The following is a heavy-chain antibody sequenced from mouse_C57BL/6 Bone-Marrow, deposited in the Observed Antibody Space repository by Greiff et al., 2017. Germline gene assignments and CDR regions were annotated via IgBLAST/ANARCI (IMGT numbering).Heavy chain of an antibody. Sequence: QVQLQQPGAELVMPGASVKLSCKASGYTFTSYWMHWVKQRPGQGLEWIGEIDPSDSYTNYNQKFKGKSTLTVYKSSSTAYMQLSSLTSEDSAVYYCDRRRFCFRALDYWGQGTTLTVSS. CDR3: DRRRFCFRALDY. D-gene: IGHD3-3*01. V-gene: IGHV1-69*01. CDR2: IDPSDSYT. CDR1: GYTFTSYW. J-gene: IGHJ2*01.